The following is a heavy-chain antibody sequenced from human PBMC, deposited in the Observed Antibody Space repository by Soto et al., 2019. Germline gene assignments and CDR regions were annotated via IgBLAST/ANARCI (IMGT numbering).Heavy chain of an antibody. CDR2: INHSGST. V-gene: IGHV4-34*01. Sequence: SETLSLTCAVYGGSFSGYYWSWIRQPPGKGLEWIGEINHSGSTNYNPSLKSRVTISVDTSKNQFSLKLSSVTAADTAVYYCARGGPIFGVVPTEKENWYFDLWGRGTLVTSPQ. CDR3: ARGGPIFGVVPTEKENWYFDL. J-gene: IGHJ2*01. CDR1: GGSFSGYY. D-gene: IGHD3-3*01.